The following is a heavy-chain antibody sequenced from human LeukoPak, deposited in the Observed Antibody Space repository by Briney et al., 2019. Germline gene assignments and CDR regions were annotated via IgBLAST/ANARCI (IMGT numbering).Heavy chain of an antibody. CDR3: ARDNGRQWIGYCSGGSCYLPLGWFDP. CDR1: GGSISSSSYY. V-gene: IGHV4-39*07. CDR2: IYYSGST. J-gene: IGHJ5*02. D-gene: IGHD2-15*01. Sequence: SETLSLTCTVSGGSISSSSYYWGWIRQPPGKGLEWIGSIYYSGSTYYNPSLKSRVTISVDTSKNQFSLKLSSVTAADTAVYYCARDNGRQWIGYCSGGSCYLPLGWFDPWGQGTLVTVSS.